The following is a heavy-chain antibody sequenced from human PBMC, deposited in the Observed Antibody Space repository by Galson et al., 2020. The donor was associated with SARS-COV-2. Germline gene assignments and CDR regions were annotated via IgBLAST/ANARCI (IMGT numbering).Heavy chain of an antibody. CDR1: GYTFTSYA. D-gene: IGHD3-22*01. CDR2: INNNTGNP. V-gene: IGHV7-4-1*02. Sequence: ASVKVSCKASGYTFTSYAMNWVRQAPGQGLEWMGWINNNTGNPTYAQGFTGRFVFSLDTSVSTAYLQISSLKAEDTAVYYCARDVSSGYYHPDSYFDYWGQGTLVTVSS. J-gene: IGHJ4*02. CDR3: ARDVSSGYYHPDSYFDY.